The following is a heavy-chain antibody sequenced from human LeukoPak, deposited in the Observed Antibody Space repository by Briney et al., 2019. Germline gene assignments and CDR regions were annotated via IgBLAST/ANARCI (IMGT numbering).Heavy chain of an antibody. D-gene: IGHD3-16*01. CDR1: GFTFSGYS. Sequence: GGSLRLSCAASGFTFSGYSMNWVRQAPGKGLEWVSYISSRSYTMYYADSVKGRFTISRDNAKNSLHLQMNSLRVEDTAVYYCAKNGGPHGMDVWGQGTTVTVSS. CDR2: ISSRSYTM. V-gene: IGHV3-48*04. CDR3: AKNGGPHGMDV. J-gene: IGHJ6*02.